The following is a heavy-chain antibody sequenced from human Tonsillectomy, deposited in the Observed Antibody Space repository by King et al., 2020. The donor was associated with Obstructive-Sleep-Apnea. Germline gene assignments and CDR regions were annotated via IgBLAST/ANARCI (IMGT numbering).Heavy chain of an antibody. CDR2: RSKDGINR. D-gene: IGHD4-17*01. CDR3: ARLRVASGDLPL. V-gene: IGHV3-30-3*01. J-gene: IGHJ2*01. CDR1: GVTFSTYA. Sequence: QLVQSGGGVVQPGRSLRLSCAASGVTFSTYALHWVRQAPGRGLEWVAGRSKDGINREYLNSVKGRFIISRDNSKNTLYLQMNSLRAEDTAVYYCARLRVASGDLPLWGRGTLLTVSS.